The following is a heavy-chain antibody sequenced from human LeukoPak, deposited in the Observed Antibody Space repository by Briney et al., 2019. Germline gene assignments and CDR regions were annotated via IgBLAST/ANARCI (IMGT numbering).Heavy chain of an antibody. CDR1: GFTFSSYW. Sequence: PGGSLRLSCATSGFTFSSYWMHWVRQDPGKGLVWVSRMNPDGSTTNYADSVKGRFTISRDNAKSTLYLQMNNLRLEDTAVYYCATAGEYRFDHWGQGTLVSVSS. D-gene: IGHD3-10*01. CDR3: ATAGEYRFDH. V-gene: IGHV3-74*01. CDR2: MNPDGSTT. J-gene: IGHJ5*02.